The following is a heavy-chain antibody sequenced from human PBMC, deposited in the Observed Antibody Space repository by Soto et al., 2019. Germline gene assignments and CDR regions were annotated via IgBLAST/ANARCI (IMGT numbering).Heavy chain of an antibody. CDR3: ARESGSSGWYFDY. J-gene: IGHJ4*02. CDR2: INHSGST. Sequence: LSLTCAVYGGSFSGYYWSWIRQPPGKGLEWIGEINHSGSTNYNPSLKSRVTISVDTSKNQFSLKLSSVTAADTAVYYCARESGSSGWYFDYWGQGTLVTVSS. V-gene: IGHV4-34*01. D-gene: IGHD6-19*01. CDR1: GGSFSGYY.